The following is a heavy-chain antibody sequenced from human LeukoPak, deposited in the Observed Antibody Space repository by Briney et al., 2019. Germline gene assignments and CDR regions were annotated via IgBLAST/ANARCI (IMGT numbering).Heavy chain of an antibody. CDR3: TTLSGIAAAA. V-gene: IGHV3-73*01. CDR1: GFTFSGSA. Sequence: GGSLRLSCAASGFTFSGSAMHWVRQASGKGLEWVGRIRSKANSYATAYAASVKGRFTISRDDSKNTAYLQMNSLKTEDTAAYYCTTLSGIAAAAWGQGTLVTVSS. CDR2: IRSKANSYAT. D-gene: IGHD6-13*01. J-gene: IGHJ5*02.